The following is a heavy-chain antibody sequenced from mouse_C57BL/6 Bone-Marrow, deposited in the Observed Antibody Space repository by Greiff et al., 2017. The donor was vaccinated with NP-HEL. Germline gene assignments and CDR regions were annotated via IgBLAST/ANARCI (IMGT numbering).Heavy chain of an antibody. D-gene: IGHD1-1*01. CDR1: GYTFTSYG. J-gene: IGHJ4*01. CDR2: IYPRSGNT. Sequence: QVQLKQSGAELARPGASVKLSCKASGYTFTSYGISWVKQRTGQGLEWIGEIYPRSGNTYYNEKFKGKATLTADKSSSTAYMELRSLTSEDSAVYFCARRITTVAMDYWGQGTSVTVSS. V-gene: IGHV1-81*01. CDR3: ARRITTVAMDY.